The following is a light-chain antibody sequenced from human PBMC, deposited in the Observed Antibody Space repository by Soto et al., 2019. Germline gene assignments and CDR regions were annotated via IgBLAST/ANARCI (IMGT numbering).Light chain of an antibody. Sequence: DIQMTQSPSSPSASVGDRVTITCRASQGISSYLAWYQQRPGKVPKLLIYAASTLQSGVPSRFSGSGSGTDFTLTISSLQPEDVATYYCQKYNSAPSTFGGGTKVEIK. CDR2: AAS. CDR1: QGISSY. J-gene: IGKJ4*01. CDR3: QKYNSAPST. V-gene: IGKV1-27*01.